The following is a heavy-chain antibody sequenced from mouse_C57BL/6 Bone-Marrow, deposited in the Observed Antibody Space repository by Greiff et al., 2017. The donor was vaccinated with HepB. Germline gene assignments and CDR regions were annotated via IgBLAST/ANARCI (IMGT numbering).Heavy chain of an antibody. J-gene: IGHJ2*01. CDR3: IIDGYSYFDY. Sequence: EVQLQQSGAELVRPGASVKLSCTASGFNIKDDYMYWVKQRPEQGLEWIGWIDPENGDTEYASKFQGKATITADTSSNTAYLQLSSLTSEDTAVYYCIIDGYSYFDYWGQGTTLTVSS. CDR2: IDPENGDT. V-gene: IGHV14-4*01. D-gene: IGHD2-3*01. CDR1: GFNIKDDY.